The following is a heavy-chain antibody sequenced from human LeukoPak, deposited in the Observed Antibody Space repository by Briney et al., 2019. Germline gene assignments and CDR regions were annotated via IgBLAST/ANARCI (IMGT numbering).Heavy chain of an antibody. D-gene: IGHD1-26*01. CDR3: ARHLPSHIGWDYSYGMDV. V-gene: IGHV4-59*08. Sequence: SETLSLTCTVSGGSISNCYWSWIRQPPGKGLEWIGYIHYSGDINYNPSLKSRVTISVQQSENPFSLQLSSLTAADTAVYYCARHLPSHIGWDYSYGMDVWGQGTTVTVSS. CDR2: IHYSGDI. J-gene: IGHJ6*02. CDR1: GGSISNCY.